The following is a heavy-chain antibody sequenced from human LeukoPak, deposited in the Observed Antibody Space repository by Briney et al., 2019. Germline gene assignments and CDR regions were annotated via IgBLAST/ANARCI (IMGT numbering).Heavy chain of an antibody. Sequence: GRSLRLSCAASGFTFSTYNIHWVRQAPGKGLEWVAGISYDGGNKYYSDSVKGRFTISRDNSKNTLNLQMNSLRAEDTAVYYCAKEEVGYCSGGTCYSFNYWGQGTLVTVSS. D-gene: IGHD2-15*01. CDR3: AKEEVGYCSGGTCYSFNY. J-gene: IGHJ4*02. CDR2: ISYDGGNK. CDR1: GFTFSTYN. V-gene: IGHV3-30*18.